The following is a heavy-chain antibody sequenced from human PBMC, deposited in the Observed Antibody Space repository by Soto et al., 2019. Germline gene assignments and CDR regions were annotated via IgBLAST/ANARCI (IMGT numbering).Heavy chain of an antibody. CDR3: ARTHSGWFNYCGMDV. J-gene: IGHJ6*02. CDR1: GFTVSSNY. V-gene: IGHV3-53*01. CDR2: IYSGGST. D-gene: IGHD6-19*01. Sequence: LRLSCAASGFTVSSNYMSWVRQAPGKGLEWVSVIYSGGSTYYADSVRGRFTISRDNSKNTLYLQMNSLRAEDTAVYYCARTHSGWFNYCGMDVWGQGTTVTVSS.